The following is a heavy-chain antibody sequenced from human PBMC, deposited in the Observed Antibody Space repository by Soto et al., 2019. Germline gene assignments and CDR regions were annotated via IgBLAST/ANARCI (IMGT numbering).Heavy chain of an antibody. V-gene: IGHV1-69*13. Sequence: ASVKVSCKASGGTFSSYAISWVRQAPGQGLEWMGGIIPIFGTANYAQKFQGRVTITADESTSTAYMELSSLRSEDTAVYYCARVYSSGWSYYYYYGMDVWGQGTTVTVSS. J-gene: IGHJ6*02. CDR2: IIPIFGTA. CDR3: ARVYSSGWSYYYYYGMDV. CDR1: GGTFSSYA. D-gene: IGHD6-19*01.